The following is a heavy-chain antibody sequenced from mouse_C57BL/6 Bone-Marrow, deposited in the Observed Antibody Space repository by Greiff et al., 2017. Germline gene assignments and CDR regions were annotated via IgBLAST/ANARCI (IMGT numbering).Heavy chain of an antibody. V-gene: IGHV1-19*01. CDR1: GYTFTDYY. CDR2: INPYNGGT. CDR3: ARNHYGNLFAY. Sequence: EVQLQQSGPVLVKPGASVKMSCKASGYTFTDYYMNWVKQSHGKSLEWIGVINPYNGGTSYNQKFKGKATLTVDKSSSTAYMELNSLTSEDSAVYYCARNHYGNLFAYWGQGTLVTVSA. D-gene: IGHD2-1*01. J-gene: IGHJ3*01.